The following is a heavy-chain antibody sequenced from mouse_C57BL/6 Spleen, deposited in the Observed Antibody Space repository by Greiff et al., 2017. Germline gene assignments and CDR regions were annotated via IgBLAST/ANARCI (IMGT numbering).Heavy chain of an antibody. CDR1: GFSFNTYA. Sequence: EVKVVESGGGLVQPKGSLKLSCAASGFSFNTYAMNWVRQAPGKGLEWVARIRSKSNNYATYYADSVKDRFTISRDDSESMLYLQMNNLKAEDTAMYYCVRQSSNPYAMDYWGQGTSVTVSS. J-gene: IGHJ4*01. D-gene: IGHD2-5*01. CDR2: IRSKSNNYAT. CDR3: VRQSSNPYAMDY. V-gene: IGHV10-1*01.